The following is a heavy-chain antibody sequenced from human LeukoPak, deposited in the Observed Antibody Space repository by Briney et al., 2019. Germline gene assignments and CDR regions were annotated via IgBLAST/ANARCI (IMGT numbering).Heavy chain of an antibody. CDR2: INPDTGGT. CDR1: GYTFTGYS. CDR3: ARDRSVILRSYYSYGMDV. J-gene: IGHJ6*02. Sequence: ASVKVSFKASGYTFTGYSIHWVRQAPGQGLEWLGWINPDTGGTKYPQLFQGRVTMTTDTSISTAYMELTSLTGDDTAIYYCARDRSVILRSYYSYGMDVWGQGTTVTVSS. V-gene: IGHV1-2*02. D-gene: IGHD3-16*01.